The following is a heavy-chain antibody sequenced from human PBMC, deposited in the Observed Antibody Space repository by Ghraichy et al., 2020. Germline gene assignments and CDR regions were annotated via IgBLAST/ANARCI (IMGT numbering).Heavy chain of an antibody. J-gene: IGHJ5*02. D-gene: IGHD3-10*01. CDR3: ARHIGLVWEWFGELSPPRNWFDP. Sequence: SETLSLTCTVSGGSISSSSYYWGWIRQPPGKGLEWIGSIYYSGSTYYNPSLKSRVTISVDTSKNQFSLKLSSVTAADTAVYYCARHIGLVWEWFGELSPPRNWFDPWGQGTLVTVSS. V-gene: IGHV4-39*01. CDR1: GGSISSSSYY. CDR2: IYYSGST.